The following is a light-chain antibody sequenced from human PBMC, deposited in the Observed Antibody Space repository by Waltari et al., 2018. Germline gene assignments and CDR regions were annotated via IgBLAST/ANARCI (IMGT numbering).Light chain of an antibody. CDR2: AAS. CDR3: QQLNSYPPT. V-gene: IGKV1-9*01. CDR1: QVISSY. J-gene: IGKJ4*01. Sequence: DIQLTQSRSFLSSSVGHRVTITCRASQVISSYLALYQQKPGKAPKLLIYAASTLQSGVPSRFSGSGSGTEFTLTISSLQPEDFATYYCQQLNSYPPTFGGGTEVEIK.